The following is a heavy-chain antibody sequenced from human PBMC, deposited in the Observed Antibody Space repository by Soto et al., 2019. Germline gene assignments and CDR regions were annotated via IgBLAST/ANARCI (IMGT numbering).Heavy chain of an antibody. Sequence: TSETLSLTCTVSGGSISSGGYYWSWIRQHPGKGLEWIGYIYYSGSTYYNPSLKSRVTISVDTSKNQFSLKLSSVTAADTAVYYCARGENYDILTGPNWFDPWGQGTLVTVSS. J-gene: IGHJ5*02. V-gene: IGHV4-31*03. CDR2: IYYSGST. CDR3: ARGENYDILTGPNWFDP. D-gene: IGHD3-9*01. CDR1: GGSISSGGYY.